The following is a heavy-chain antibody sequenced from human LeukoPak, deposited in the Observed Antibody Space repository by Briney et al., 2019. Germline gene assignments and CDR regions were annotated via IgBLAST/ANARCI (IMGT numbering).Heavy chain of an antibody. Sequence: ASVKVSCKAPGYTFTSYGISWVRQAPGQGLEWMGWISAYNGNTNYAQKLQGRVTMTTDTSTSTAYMELRSLRSDDTAVYYCARVPPLYDYVWGSYFGFDYWGQGTLVTVSS. CDR2: ISAYNGNT. V-gene: IGHV1-18*01. D-gene: IGHD3-16*01. CDR1: GYTFTSYG. CDR3: ARVPPLYDYVWGSYFGFDY. J-gene: IGHJ4*02.